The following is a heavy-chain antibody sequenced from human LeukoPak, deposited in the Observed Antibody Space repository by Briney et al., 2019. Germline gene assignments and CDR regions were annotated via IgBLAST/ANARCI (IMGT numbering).Heavy chain of an antibody. D-gene: IGHD3-3*01. CDR1: GGSISSYY. J-gene: IGHJ4*02. CDR3: TRECVWSGSFDY. Sequence: SETLSLTCTVSGGSISSYYWSWIRQPPGKGLEWIGYIYYSGSTNYNPSLKSRVTISVDTSKNQFSLKLSSVTAAVTAVYYCTRECVWSGSFDYWGQGTLVTVSS. CDR2: IYYSGST. V-gene: IGHV4-59*01.